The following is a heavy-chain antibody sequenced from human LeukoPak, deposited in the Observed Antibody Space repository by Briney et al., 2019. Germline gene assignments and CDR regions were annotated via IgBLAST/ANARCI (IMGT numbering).Heavy chain of an antibody. CDR2: INQDESKK. CDR1: GFSFSNDW. Sequence: GGSLRLSCAASGFSFSNDWMCWVRQAPGKGLEWVANINQDESKKYYVDSVKGRFTISRDNAKNSLYLQMSSLRAEDTAVYYCARDHAYRADYWGQGTLVTVSS. D-gene: IGHD2-2*01. CDR3: ARDHAYRADY. V-gene: IGHV3-7*01. J-gene: IGHJ4*02.